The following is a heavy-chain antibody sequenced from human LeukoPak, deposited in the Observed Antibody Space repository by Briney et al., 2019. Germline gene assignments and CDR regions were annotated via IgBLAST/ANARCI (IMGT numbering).Heavy chain of an antibody. Sequence: PGESLKISCKGSGYSFTTYWIGWVRQMPGKGLEWMGIIYPGDSNVRYSPSFQGQVTISADKSVTTAYLQWSSLKASDTATYFCARLNGGANLLGDSLDIWGQGTMVTVSS. CDR2: IYPGDSNV. CDR1: GYSFTTYW. D-gene: IGHD4/OR15-4a*01. J-gene: IGHJ3*02. CDR3: ARLNGGANLLGDSLDI. V-gene: IGHV5-51*01.